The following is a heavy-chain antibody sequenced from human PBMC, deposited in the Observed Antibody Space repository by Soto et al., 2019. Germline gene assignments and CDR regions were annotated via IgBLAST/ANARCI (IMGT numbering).Heavy chain of an antibody. Sequence: EVQLVESGGASIQPGGSLRLSCAASGFIVSSYYMIWVRQAPGRGLEWVSVIYGGGSTYYADSVEGRFTISRDTSKNTVDLQMNGLRAEDTAVYYCAGSLTTAGGFDYWGQGTLVTVSS. J-gene: IGHJ4*02. D-gene: IGHD4-4*01. CDR3: AGSLTTAGGFDY. V-gene: IGHV3-53*01. CDR1: GFIVSSYY. CDR2: IYGGGST.